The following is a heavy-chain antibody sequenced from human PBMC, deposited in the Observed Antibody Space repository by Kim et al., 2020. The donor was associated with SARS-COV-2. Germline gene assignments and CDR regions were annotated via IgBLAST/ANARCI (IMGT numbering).Heavy chain of an antibody. Sequence: GGSLRLSCAASGFTFSSYWMHWVRQAPGKGLVWVSRINSDGSSTSYADSVKGRFTISRDNAKNTLYLQMNSLRAEDTAVYYCARDERDDFWSGYYTLLSLGKTYYYHGMDVWGQGTTVTVSS. CDR3: ARDERDDFWSGYYTLLSLGKTYYYHGMDV. J-gene: IGHJ6*01. D-gene: IGHD3-3*01. CDR2: INSDGSST. CDR1: GFTFSSYW. V-gene: IGHV3-74*01.